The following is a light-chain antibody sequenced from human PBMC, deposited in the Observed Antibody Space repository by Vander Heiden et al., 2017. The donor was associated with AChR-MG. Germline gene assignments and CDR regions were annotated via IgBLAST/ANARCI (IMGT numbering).Light chain of an antibody. CDR2: LGS. CDR1: QSLLHSNGYSY. Sequence: DIVMTQSQLSLPVTPGEPASISCRSSQSLLHSNGYSYLDWYLQKPGQSPQLLIYLGSNRASGVPDRFSGSGSGTDFTLKISRVEPEDVGVYYCMQALQSPGFGQGTKLEI. V-gene: IGKV2-28*01. J-gene: IGKJ2*01. CDR3: MQALQSPG.